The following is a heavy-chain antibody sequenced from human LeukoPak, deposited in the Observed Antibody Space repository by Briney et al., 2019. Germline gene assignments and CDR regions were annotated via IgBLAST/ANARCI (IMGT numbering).Heavy chain of an antibody. CDR2: IYPANSDI. CDR1: GSTFANYW. Sequence: GESLQIPCLCPGSTFANYWIAGVRRMPGKGLEWMGSIYPANSDIKYSPSFQGHVTISADKSTSVAYVQWRSLKASDSAIYYCAREYCSGGRCFGPWGQGTLVTVSS. V-gene: IGHV5-51*01. J-gene: IGHJ5*02. D-gene: IGHD2-15*01. CDR3: AREYCSGGRCFGP.